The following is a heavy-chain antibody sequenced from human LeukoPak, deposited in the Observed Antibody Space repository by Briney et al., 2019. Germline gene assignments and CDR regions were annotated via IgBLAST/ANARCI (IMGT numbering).Heavy chain of an antibody. Sequence: GGSLRLSCVASGFTFTNYWMTWVRQAPGKGLEWVATTNLDGSDKYYVDSVKGRFTISRDNTKNSLYLQMNGLRAEDTAVYYCARGGGSGNWGQGTLVSVSS. CDR3: ARGGGSGN. CDR1: GFTFTNYW. CDR2: TNLDGSDK. V-gene: IGHV3-7*01. J-gene: IGHJ4*02. D-gene: IGHD3-10*01.